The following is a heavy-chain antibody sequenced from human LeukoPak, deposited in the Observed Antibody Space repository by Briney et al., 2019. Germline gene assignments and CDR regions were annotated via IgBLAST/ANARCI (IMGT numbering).Heavy chain of an antibody. D-gene: IGHD3-10*02. Sequence: PSETLSVTCTVSGVSISSYYWYWIRQPPGKGLEWIGYIYNTWSTTYNPSLKSRVTISVDTSKNQFSLKLNSVTAADTAVYYCARMLDFYNWFDPWGQGTLVTVSS. J-gene: IGHJ5*02. CDR1: GVSISSYY. CDR2: IYNTWST. V-gene: IGHV4-59*01. CDR3: ARMLDFYNWFDP.